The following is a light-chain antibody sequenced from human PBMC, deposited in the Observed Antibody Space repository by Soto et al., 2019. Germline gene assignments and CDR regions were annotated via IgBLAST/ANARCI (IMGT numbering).Light chain of an antibody. CDR1: HSVGST. CDR3: QQYGTSGT. J-gene: IGKJ1*01. Sequence: EIVMTQSPATLSVSPGERATLSCRASHSVGSTLAWYQQKPGQAPRLLIYAASNRATGIPDRLSGSGSGTDFTITIRRLEPEDFAVYDCQQYGTSGTFGQGTKVDIK. V-gene: IGKV3-20*01. CDR2: AAS.